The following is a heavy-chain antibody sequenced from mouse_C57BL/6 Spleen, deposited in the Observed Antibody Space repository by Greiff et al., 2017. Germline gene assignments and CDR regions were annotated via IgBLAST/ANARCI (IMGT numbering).Heavy chain of an antibody. CDR2: INPNNGGT. CDR3: ARPPYYGSSYPYYFDY. V-gene: IGHV1-26*01. J-gene: IGHJ2*01. CDR1: GYTFTDYY. Sequence: EVQLQQSGPELVKPGASVKISCKASGYTFTDYYMNWVKQSHGKSLEWIGDINPNNGGTSYNQKFKGKATLTVDKSSSTAYMELRSLTSEDSAVYYCARPPYYGSSYPYYFDYWGQGTTLTVSS. D-gene: IGHD1-1*01.